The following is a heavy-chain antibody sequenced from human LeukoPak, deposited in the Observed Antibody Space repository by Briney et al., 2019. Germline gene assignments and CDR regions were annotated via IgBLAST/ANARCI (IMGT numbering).Heavy chain of an antibody. D-gene: IGHD3-16*01. Sequence: ASVKVSCKASGYTFTGYYMHWVRQAPGQGLEWMGWINPNSGGTNYAQKFQGRVTMTRDTSISTAYMELSRLRSDDTAVYYCAREKGGVNAFDIWGQGTMVSVSS. CDR3: AREKGGVNAFDI. V-gene: IGHV1-2*02. CDR1: GYTFTGYY. J-gene: IGHJ3*02. CDR2: INPNSGGT.